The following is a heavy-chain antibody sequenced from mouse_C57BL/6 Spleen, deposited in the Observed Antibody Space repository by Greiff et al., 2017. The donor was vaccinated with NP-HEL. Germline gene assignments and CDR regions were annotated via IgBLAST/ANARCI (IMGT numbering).Heavy chain of an antibody. D-gene: IGHD2-5*01. Sequence: QVQLQQPGAELVKPGASVKMSCKASGYTFSSYWITWVKQRPGQGLEWIGDIYPGSGSTNYNEKFKRKATLTVDTSSRTAYMQLSSLTSEDSAVYYCARRGYSSYVGYPMDYWGQGTSVTVSS. CDR3: ARRGYSSYVGYPMDY. CDR2: IYPGSGST. CDR1: GYTFSSYW. J-gene: IGHJ4*01. V-gene: IGHV1-55*01.